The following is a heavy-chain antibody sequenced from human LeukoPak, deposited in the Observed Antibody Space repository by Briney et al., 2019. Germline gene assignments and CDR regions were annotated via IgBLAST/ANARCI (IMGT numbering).Heavy chain of an antibody. CDR2: ISGSGGST. CDR3: AWKDTTMVYFDY. CDR1: GFTFSDYA. D-gene: IGHD5-18*01. Sequence: GGSLRLSCVVSGFTFSDYAMSWVRQAPGKGLEWVSGISGSGGSTYYADSVKGRFTISRDSSENTLYLEMDSLRAEDTAIYYCAWKDTTMVYFDYWGQGTLVTVSS. J-gene: IGHJ4*02. V-gene: IGHV3-23*01.